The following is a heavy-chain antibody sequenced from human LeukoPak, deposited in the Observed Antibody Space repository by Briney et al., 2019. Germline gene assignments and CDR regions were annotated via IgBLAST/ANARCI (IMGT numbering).Heavy chain of an antibody. CDR2: ISSSGSTI. D-gene: IGHD3-3*01. J-gene: IGHJ4*02. CDR1: GFTFSDYY. V-gene: IGHV3-11*01. Sequence: GGSLRLSCAASGFTFSDYYMSWIRQAPGKGLEWVSYISSSGSTIYYADSVKGRFTISRDNAKNSLYLQMNSLRAEDTAVYYCARDHYDFWSGYYHPPDYWGQGTLATVSS. CDR3: ARDHYDFWSGYYHPPDY.